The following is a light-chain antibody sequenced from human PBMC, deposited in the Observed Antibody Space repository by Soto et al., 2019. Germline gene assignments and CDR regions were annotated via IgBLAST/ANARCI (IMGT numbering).Light chain of an antibody. V-gene: IGKV1-9*01. CDR1: QGISSY. J-gene: IGKJ4*01. Sequence: IQLTQSPSSLSASVGDRVTITCRASQGISSYLAWYQQKPGKAPNLLIYAASTLRSGVPSRFSGIGSGTDFTLTISSLQPEDFATYYCQQVNSYPLTFGGGTKAEIK. CDR3: QQVNSYPLT. CDR2: AAS.